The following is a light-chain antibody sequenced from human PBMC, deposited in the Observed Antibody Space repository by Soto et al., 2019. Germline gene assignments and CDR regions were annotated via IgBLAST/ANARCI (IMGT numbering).Light chain of an antibody. J-gene: IGKJ3*01. CDR2: GAY. V-gene: IGKV3-20*01. CDR1: QSVSNNY. CDR3: QQYGSSPLT. Sequence: EIVLTQSPGTLSLSPGERGTLSCRASQSVSNNYLAWYQQKPGQAPRLLIYGAYTRATDIPDRFSGSGSGTDFTLTISRLEPEDFAVYYCQQYGSSPLTFGPGTRVYLK.